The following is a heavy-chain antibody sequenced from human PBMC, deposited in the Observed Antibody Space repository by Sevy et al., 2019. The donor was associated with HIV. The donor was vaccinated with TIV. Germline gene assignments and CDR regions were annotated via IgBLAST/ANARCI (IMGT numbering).Heavy chain of an antibody. CDR2: ISFNGNHE. Sequence: GGSLRLSCAASGFTFTNFPMHWVRQAPGRGLEWVAIISFNGNHEFYADSVKGRFTTSRDNSKSTLYLQMNSLRREDTAVYYWVRMAGLTGSYEYWGQGTQVTVSS. CDR1: GFTFTNFP. CDR3: VRMAGLTGSYEY. J-gene: IGHJ4*02. D-gene: IGHD3-9*01. V-gene: IGHV3-30-3*01.